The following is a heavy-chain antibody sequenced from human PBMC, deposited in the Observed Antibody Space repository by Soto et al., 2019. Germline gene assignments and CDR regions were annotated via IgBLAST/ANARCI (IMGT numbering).Heavy chain of an antibody. D-gene: IGHD6-19*01. Sequence: PSETLSLTCTVSGGSISSSSYYWGWIRQPPGKGLEWIGSIYYSGSTYYNPSLKSRLTISVDTSRNQFSLKLSSVTAADTAVYFCARGSSGWSYLDPFDSWGQGTLVTVSS. J-gene: IGHJ4*02. CDR2: IYYSGST. CDR1: GGSISSSSYY. CDR3: ARGSSGWSYLDPFDS. V-gene: IGHV4-39*01.